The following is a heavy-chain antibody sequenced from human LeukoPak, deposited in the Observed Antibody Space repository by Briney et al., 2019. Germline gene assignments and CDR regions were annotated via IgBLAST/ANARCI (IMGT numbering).Heavy chain of an antibody. CDR1: GGSISCGDYY. CDR2: IYYSGST. Sequence: PSETLSLTCTVSGGSISCGDYYWSWIRQPPGKGLKWIVYIYYSGSTYYNPSLKSRVTISVDTSKNQFSLKLSSVTAADTAVYYCASLESIDYDANWFDPWGQGTLVTVSS. V-gene: IGHV4-30-4*01. D-gene: IGHD4-17*01. CDR3: ASLESIDYDANWFDP. J-gene: IGHJ5*02.